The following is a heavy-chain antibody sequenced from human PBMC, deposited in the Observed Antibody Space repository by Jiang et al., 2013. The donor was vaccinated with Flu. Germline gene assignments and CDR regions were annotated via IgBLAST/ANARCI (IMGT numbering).Heavy chain of an antibody. Sequence: SRGLEWLGRTYYRSKWYNDYALSVKSRITINPDTAKNQFSLQLNSVTPEDTAVYYCARESMVRGHTSDYYYGMDVWGQGTTVTVSS. CDR2: TYYRSKWYN. J-gene: IGHJ6*02. D-gene: IGHD3-10*01. CDR3: ARESMVRGHTSDYYYGMDV. V-gene: IGHV6-1*01.